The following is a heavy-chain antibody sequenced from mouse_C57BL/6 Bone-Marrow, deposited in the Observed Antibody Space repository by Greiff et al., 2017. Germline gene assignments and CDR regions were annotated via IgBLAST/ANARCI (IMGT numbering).Heavy chain of an antibody. Sequence: EVMLVESGGGLVKPGGSLKLSCAASGFTFSSYAMSWVRQTPEKRLEWVATISAGGSYTYYPDNVKGRFTISRDNAKNNLYLQMSHLKSEDTAMYYGATAQANYGGQGTTLTVSS. D-gene: IGHD3-2*02. V-gene: IGHV5-4*03. CDR1: GFTFSSYA. J-gene: IGHJ2*01. CDR3: ATAQANY. CDR2: ISAGGSYT.